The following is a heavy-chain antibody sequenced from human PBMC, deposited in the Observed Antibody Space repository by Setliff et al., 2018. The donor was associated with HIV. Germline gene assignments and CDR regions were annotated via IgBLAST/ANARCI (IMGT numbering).Heavy chain of an antibody. CDR1: GYSFSTSDYW. Sequence: SETLSLTCTVSGYSFSTSDYWWAWVRQPPGKGLEWIGSIYHDGRTYYSPSLKSRVTISVDTSKNQFSLKLTSVTAADMGVYYCARGRKKTLAVSGTRYFDFWGQGTLVTVSS. D-gene: IGHD6-19*01. CDR2: IYHDGRT. CDR3: ARGRKKTLAVSGTRYFDF. V-gene: IGHV4-39*01. J-gene: IGHJ4*02.